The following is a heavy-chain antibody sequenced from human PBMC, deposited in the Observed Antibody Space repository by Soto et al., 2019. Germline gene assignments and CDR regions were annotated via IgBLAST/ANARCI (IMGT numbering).Heavy chain of an antibody. Sequence: ASVKVSCKXSGYTFTSYDINWVRQATGQGLEWMGWMNPNSGNTGYAQKFQGRVTMTRNTSISTAYMELSSLRSEDTAVYYCARGGEQWLVRDNWFDPWGQGTLVTRLL. CDR1: GYTFTSYD. D-gene: IGHD6-19*01. CDR2: MNPNSGNT. J-gene: IGHJ5*02. V-gene: IGHV1-8*01. CDR3: ARGGEQWLVRDNWFDP.